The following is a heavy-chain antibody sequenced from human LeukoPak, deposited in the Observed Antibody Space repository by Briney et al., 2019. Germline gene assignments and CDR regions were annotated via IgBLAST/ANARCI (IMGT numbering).Heavy chain of an antibody. J-gene: IGHJ3*01. CDR3: ARAYDSSGYL. V-gene: IGHV1-69*05. CDR1: GGTFSSYA. CDR2: VIPIFGTA. Sequence: SVKVSCKASGGTFSSYAISWVRQAPGQGREWMGRVIPIFGTANYAQKFQGRVTITTDESTSTVYMELSSLRSEDTAVYYCARAYDSSGYLWGQGTMVTVSS. D-gene: IGHD3-22*01.